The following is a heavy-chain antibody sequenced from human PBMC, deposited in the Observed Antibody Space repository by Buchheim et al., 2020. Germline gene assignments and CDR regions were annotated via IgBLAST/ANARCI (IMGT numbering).Heavy chain of an antibody. D-gene: IGHD2-15*01. J-gene: IGHJ4*02. CDR2: IYYSGST. CDR1: GDSVSSGSYY. CDR3: ARTFRWVVDY. V-gene: IGHV4-61*01. Sequence: QVQLQESGPGLVKPSETLSLTCAVSGDSVSSGSYYWSWIRQPPGKGLEWIGYIYYSGSTNYNPSLKSRVTISVDTSKNQFSLKLSSVTAADTAVYYCARTFRWVVDYWGQGTL.